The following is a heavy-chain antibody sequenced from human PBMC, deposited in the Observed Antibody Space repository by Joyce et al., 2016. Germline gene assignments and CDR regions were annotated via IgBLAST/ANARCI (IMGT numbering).Heavy chain of an antibody. D-gene: IGHD1-26*01. J-gene: IGHJ4*02. Sequence: EVQLVESGGGLVQPGGSLRRSCSASGFTCRSYDMYCVRQAPGKGLEYVSAISSNGGKTYNADSVKGRFTIARDNSKNMLDLQMSSLSAEDTAVYYCVKKGTAGDGSHPDWGQGTLVTVSS. V-gene: IGHV3-64D*06. CDR1: GFTCRSYD. CDR2: ISSNGGKT. CDR3: VKKGTAGDGSHPD.